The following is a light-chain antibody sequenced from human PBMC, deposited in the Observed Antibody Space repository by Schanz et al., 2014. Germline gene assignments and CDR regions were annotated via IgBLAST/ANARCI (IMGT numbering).Light chain of an antibody. J-gene: IGKJ4*01. CDR1: QGISSS. CDR2: AAS. CDR3: QQYNSPLT. V-gene: IGKV1-9*01. Sequence: IQLTQSPSSLSASVGDRVTITCRASQGISSSLAWYQQKPGKAPKLLIYAASTLQSGVPSRFSGSGSGTDFTLTISSLQPEDFATYYCQQYNSPLTFGGGTKVEIK.